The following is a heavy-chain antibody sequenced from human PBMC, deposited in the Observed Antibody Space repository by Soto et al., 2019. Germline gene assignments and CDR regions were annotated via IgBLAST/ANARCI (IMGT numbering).Heavy chain of an antibody. Sequence: SETLSLTCTISDGSISTYFCNWIRQPAGKGLEWIGRIDNSGNTNYNPSLKSRVTMSADTSRNQFSLKLNSVTAADTAVYYCARGGQDFWSGPFDYWGQGALVTVSS. V-gene: IGHV4-4*07. CDR2: IDNSGNT. CDR1: DGSISTYF. J-gene: IGHJ4*02. D-gene: IGHD3-3*01. CDR3: ARGGQDFWSGPFDY.